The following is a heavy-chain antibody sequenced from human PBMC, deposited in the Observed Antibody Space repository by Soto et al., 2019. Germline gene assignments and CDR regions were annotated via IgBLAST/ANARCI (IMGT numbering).Heavy chain of an antibody. J-gene: IGHJ3*02. CDR3: ARQTERGYSYGYDAFDI. CDR1: GFTFSSYS. CDR2: ISSSSSYI. Sequence: GGSLRLSCAASGFTFSSYSMNWVRQAPGKGLEWVSSISSSSSYIYYADSVKGRFTISRDNAKNSLYLQMNSLRAEDTAVYYCARQTERGYSYGYDAFDIWGQGTMVTV. D-gene: IGHD5-18*01. V-gene: IGHV3-21*01.